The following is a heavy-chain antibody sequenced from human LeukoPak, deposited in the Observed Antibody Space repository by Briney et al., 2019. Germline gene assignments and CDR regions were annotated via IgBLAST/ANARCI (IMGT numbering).Heavy chain of an antibody. J-gene: IGHJ6*03. CDR2: INPMSGGT. CDR1: GYTFTGYY. V-gene: IGHV1-2*02. D-gene: IGHD3-9*01. CDR3: ARGNREDADRSHQVLRYFDWLFDYYYYYMDV. Sequence: ASVKVSCKASGYTFTGYYMHWVRQAPGQGLEWMGWINPMSGGTNYAQKFQGRVTMTRDTSISTAYMELRRLRSEDTAVYYCARGNREDADRSHQVLRYFDWLFDYYYYYMDVWGKGTTVTVSS.